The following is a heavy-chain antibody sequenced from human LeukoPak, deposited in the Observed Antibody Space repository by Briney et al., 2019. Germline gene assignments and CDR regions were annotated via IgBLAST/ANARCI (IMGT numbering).Heavy chain of an antibody. CDR1: GGSISSSSYY. CDR3: ARDSTGYSSGWYYYYYMDV. D-gene: IGHD6-19*01. J-gene: IGHJ6*03. CDR2: IYYSGST. V-gene: IGHV4-39*07. Sequence: SETLSLTCTVSGGSISSSSYYWGWIRQPPGKGLEWIGSIYYSGSTYYNPSLKSRVTTSVDTSKNQFSLKLSSVTAADTAVYYCARDSTGYSSGWYYYYYMDVWGKGTTVTVSS.